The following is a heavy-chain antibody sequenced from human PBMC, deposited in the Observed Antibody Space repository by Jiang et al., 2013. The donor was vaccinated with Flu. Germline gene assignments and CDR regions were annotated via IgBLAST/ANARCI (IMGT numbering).Heavy chain of an antibody. Sequence: SGAEVKKPGSSVKVSCKASGGTFSSYAISWVRQAPGQGLEWMGRIIPILGIANYAQKFQGRVTITADKSTSTAYMELSSLRSEDTAVYYCARQRLPVDYYYGMDVWGQGTRSPSP. CDR1: GGTFSSYA. V-gene: IGHV1-69*04. D-gene: IGHD6-25*01. CDR2: IIPILGIA. J-gene: IGHJ6*02. CDR3: ARQRLPVDYYYGMDV.